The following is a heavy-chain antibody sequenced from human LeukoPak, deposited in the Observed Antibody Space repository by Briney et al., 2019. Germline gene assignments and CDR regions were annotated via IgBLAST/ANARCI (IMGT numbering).Heavy chain of an antibody. CDR2: INRDGSST. Sequence: QTGGSLRLSCAASGFTFSSHWMHWVRQAPGKGLVWVSRINRDGSSTSYADSVKGRLTISRDNAKNTLYLQMNSLRAEDTAVYYCAREIVGAREFDYWGQGTLVTVSS. CDR3: AREIVGAREFDY. V-gene: IGHV3-74*01. D-gene: IGHD1-26*01. CDR1: GFTFSSHW. J-gene: IGHJ4*02.